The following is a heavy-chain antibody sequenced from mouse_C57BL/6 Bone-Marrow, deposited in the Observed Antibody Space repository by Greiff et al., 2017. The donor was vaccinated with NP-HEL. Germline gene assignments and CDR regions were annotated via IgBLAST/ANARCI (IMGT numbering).Heavy chain of an antibody. Sequence: EVMLVESGGGLVKPGGSLKLSCAASGFTFSDYGMHWVRQAPEKGLEWVAYISSGSSTIYYADTVKGRFTISSDNAKNTLFLQMTSLRSEDTAMYYCARPGDYDEGDYFDYWGQGTTLTVSS. CDR2: ISSGSSTI. D-gene: IGHD2-4*01. CDR1: GFTFSDYG. CDR3: ARPGDYDEGDYFDY. J-gene: IGHJ2*01. V-gene: IGHV5-17*01.